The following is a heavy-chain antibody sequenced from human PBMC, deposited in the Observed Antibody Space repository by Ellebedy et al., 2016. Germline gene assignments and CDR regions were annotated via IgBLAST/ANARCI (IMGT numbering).Heavy chain of an antibody. Sequence: GSLRLXXTVSGGSISSYYWSWIRQPPGKGLEWIGYIYYSGSTNYNPSLKSRVTISVDTSKNQFSLKLSSVTAADTAVYYCASRMVRGVIHWFDPWGQGTLVTVSS. CDR2: IYYSGST. CDR3: ASRMVRGVIHWFDP. D-gene: IGHD3-10*01. CDR1: GGSISSYY. V-gene: IGHV4-59*01. J-gene: IGHJ5*02.